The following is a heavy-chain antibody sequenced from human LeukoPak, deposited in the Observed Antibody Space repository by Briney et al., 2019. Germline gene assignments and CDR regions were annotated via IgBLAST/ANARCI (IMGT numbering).Heavy chain of an antibody. Sequence: SVKVSCKASGGTFSSYAISWVRQAPGQGLEWMVGIIPIFGTASYAQKFQGRVTITSDECTSTAYMELSSLRSEDTAVYYCARPYYYDSSGYTYFDYWGQGTLVTVSS. D-gene: IGHD3-22*01. CDR2: IIPIFGTA. V-gene: IGHV1-69*13. J-gene: IGHJ4*02. CDR1: GGTFSSYA. CDR3: ARPYYYDSSGYTYFDY.